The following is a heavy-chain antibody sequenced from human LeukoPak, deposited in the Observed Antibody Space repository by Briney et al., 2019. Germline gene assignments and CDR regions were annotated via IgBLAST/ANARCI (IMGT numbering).Heavy chain of an antibody. CDR1: GGSFSGYY. J-gene: IGHJ4*02. CDR2: INHSGST. Sequence: SETLSLTCAVYGGSFSGYYWSWIRQPPGKGLESIGEINHSGSTYYNPSLKSRVTISVDTSKNQFSLKLSSVTAADTAVYYCAREPSYDSSGIDYWGQGTLVTVSS. V-gene: IGHV4-34*01. CDR3: AREPSYDSSGIDY. D-gene: IGHD3-22*01.